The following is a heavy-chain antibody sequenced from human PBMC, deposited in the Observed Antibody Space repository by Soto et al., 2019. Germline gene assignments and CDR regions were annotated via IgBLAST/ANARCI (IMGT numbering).Heavy chain of an antibody. CDR1: GFSFDAYG. D-gene: IGHD4-4*01. J-gene: IGHJ6*02. V-gene: IGHV3-30*18. CDR2: VSFDSKNK. Sequence: PVGSLRLSCAGSGFSFDAYGMHWVHQAPGKGLEWLTTVSFDSKNKYYIDSVEGRFTISRDNSKNMLFLQMNSLRHEDTAVYYCAKESVETSYSYYGMDVWGPGTTVTVSS. CDR3: AKESVETSYSYYGMDV.